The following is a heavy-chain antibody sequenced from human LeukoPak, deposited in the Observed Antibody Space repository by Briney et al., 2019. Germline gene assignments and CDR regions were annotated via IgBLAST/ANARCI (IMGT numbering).Heavy chain of an antibody. CDR3: ARDQDGSGNFYYYYFDY. V-gene: IGHV1-69*13. J-gene: IGHJ4*02. CDR1: GGTFSSYA. Sequence: ASVKVSCKASGGTFSSYAISWVRQAPGQGLEWMGGIIPIFGTANYAQKFQGRVTITADESTSTAYMELTSLRSEDTAVYYCARDQDGSGNFYYYYFDYWGQGTLVTVSA. D-gene: IGHD3-10*01. CDR2: IIPIFGTA.